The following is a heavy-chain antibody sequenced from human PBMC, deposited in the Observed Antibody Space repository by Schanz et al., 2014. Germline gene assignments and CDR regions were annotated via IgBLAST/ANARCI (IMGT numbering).Heavy chain of an antibody. CDR3: ARPLGPNYYYYGLDV. V-gene: IGHV3-74*02. CDR2: INSDGSTT. CDR1: GFTFSDYY. Sequence: VQLVESGGGVVQPGRSLRLSCAASGFTFSDYYMNWIRQAPGKGLVWVSRINSDGSTTIYADSVKGRFTISRDNAKNTLYLQMNSLRAEDTAVYYCARPLGPNYYYYGLDVWGQGTTVTVSS. J-gene: IGHJ6*02.